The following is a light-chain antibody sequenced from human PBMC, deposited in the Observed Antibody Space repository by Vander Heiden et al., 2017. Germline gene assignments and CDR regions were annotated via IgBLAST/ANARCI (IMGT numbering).Light chain of an antibody. CDR3: QQYDSYPFT. CDR1: QGISSY. Sequence: AIRMTQSPSSFSASTGDRVTIPCRASQGISSYLAWYQQKPGKAPKLLIYAASTLQSGVPSRFSGSGSGTDFTLTISCLQSEDFATYYCQQYDSYPFTFGHGTKVDIK. V-gene: IGKV1-8*01. CDR2: AAS. J-gene: IGKJ3*01.